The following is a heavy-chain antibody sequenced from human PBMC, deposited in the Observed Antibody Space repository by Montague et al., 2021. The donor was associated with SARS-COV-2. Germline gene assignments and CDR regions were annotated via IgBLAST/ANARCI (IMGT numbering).Heavy chain of an antibody. CDR1: GGSISTYY. D-gene: IGHD3-9*01. J-gene: IGHJ6*02. CDR3: ARLPYDNSYGMDV. V-gene: IGHV4-59*01. Sequence: SETLSLTCTVSGGSISTYYWNWIRQFPGKGLEWIGYIDYSGSTNYNSSLPSRVIISVDRSKIQFSLKLNSVTAADTAIYYCARLPYDNSYGMDVWGQGTTVTVSS. CDR2: IDYSGST.